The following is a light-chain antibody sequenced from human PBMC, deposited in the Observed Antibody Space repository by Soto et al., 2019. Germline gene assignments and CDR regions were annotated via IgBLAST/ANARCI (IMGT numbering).Light chain of an antibody. V-gene: IGLV1-44*01. CDR2: AND. CDR1: SSNVGDNT. J-gene: IGLJ7*01. Sequence: QSVLTQPPSASGTPGQRVTISSSGSSSNVGDNTVNWYQQLPGTAPKLLIYANDQRPSGVPDRFSGSKSGTSASLAISRLQSDDEANYYCAAWDDSLNGPVFGGGTQLTVL. CDR3: AAWDDSLNGPV.